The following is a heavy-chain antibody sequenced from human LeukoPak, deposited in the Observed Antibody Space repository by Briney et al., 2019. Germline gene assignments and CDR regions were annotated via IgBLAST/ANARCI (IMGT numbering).Heavy chain of an antibody. CDR1: GGSFSGYY. D-gene: IGHD2-2*01. V-gene: IGHV4-34*01. CDR3: ARVSCSSTSCYNWFDP. CDR2: INHSGST. Sequence: SETLSLTCAVYGGSFSGYYWSWIRQPPGKGLEWIGEINHSGSTNYNPSLKSRVTMSVDTSKNQFSLKLSSVTAADTAVYYCARVSCSSTSCYNWFDPWGQGTLVTVSS. J-gene: IGHJ5*02.